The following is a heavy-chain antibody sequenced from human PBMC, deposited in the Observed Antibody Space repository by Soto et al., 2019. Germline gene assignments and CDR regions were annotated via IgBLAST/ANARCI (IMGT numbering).Heavy chain of an antibody. CDR3: ARSAQDIILVPTAIGSLDY. CDR1: GDTFYNYA. J-gene: IGHJ4*02. CDR2: IIPILGTA. V-gene: IGHV1-69*11. D-gene: IGHD2-2*01. Sequence: QVQLVQSGAEVKKPGSSVKVSCKDSGDTFYNYAISWVRQAPGQGLEWMGGIIPILGTANYAQKFQGRVTLTADESTSTAYMEMSSLRSDDTAVYYCARSAQDIILVPTAIGSLDYWGQGTLVTVSS.